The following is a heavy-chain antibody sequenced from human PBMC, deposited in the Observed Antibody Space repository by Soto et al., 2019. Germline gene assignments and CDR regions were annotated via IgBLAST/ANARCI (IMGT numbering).Heavy chain of an antibody. D-gene: IGHD6-6*01. V-gene: IGHV6-1*01. J-gene: IGHJ4*02. CDR3: ERGPSPLAY. CDR2: TYYRSRWYS. CDR1: GDRVSSNSAA. Sequence: SQTLSLTCAVSGDRVSSNSAAWNWIRQSPSRGLEWLGRTYYRSRWYSDYAGSVKSRITINADTSKNQFSLHLNSVTPQDTAVYYCERGPSPLAYWGRRHVVTVSS.